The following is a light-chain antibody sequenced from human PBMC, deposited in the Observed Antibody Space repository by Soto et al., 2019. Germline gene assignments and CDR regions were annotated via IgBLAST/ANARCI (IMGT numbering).Light chain of an antibody. J-gene: IGLJ2*01. CDR3: QSYDSSLSVV. V-gene: IGLV1-40*01. Sequence: QSVLTQPPSVSGAPGQRVTISCTGSSSNIGAGYDVHWYQQLPGTAPKLLIYGNSNRPSGGPDRFSGSKSGTSASLAITGLQSEDEADYDCQSYDSSLSVVFGGGTKLTVL. CDR2: GNS. CDR1: SSNIGAGYD.